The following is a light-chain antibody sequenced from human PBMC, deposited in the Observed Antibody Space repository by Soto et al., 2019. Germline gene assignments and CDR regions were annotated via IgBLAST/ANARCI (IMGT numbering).Light chain of an antibody. CDR1: QSVNNY. Sequence: EIVMTQSPATVSLSPGERATLSCRASQSVNNYLAWYQHKPCQAPRLLVYGIFSRATGVPARFSGSGSGTEFTLTISSLQSEDSAVYYFHQHNKWPLTFGGGTRVEIK. V-gene: IGKV3-15*01. CDR2: GIF. J-gene: IGKJ4*01. CDR3: HQHNKWPLT.